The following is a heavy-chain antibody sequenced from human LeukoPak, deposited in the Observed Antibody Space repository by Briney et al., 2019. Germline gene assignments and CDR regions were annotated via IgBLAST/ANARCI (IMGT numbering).Heavy chain of an antibody. CDR3: ARPTSYGYFFDS. V-gene: IGHV1-2*06. D-gene: IGHD3-16*01. J-gene: IGHJ4*02. CDR2: INPNSGDT. CDR1: GYTFTAYF. Sequence: GSVKVSCKAAGYTFTAYFIHWVRQAPGQGLEWMGRINPNSGDTNYAQRFQGRVTMTRDTSTSTAYMELSRLTSDDTAVYYCARPTSYGYFFDSWGQGTLSPSPQ.